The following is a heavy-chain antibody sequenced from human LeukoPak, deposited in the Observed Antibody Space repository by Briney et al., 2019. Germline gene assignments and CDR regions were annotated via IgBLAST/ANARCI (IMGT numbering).Heavy chain of an antibody. CDR2: ISAYNGNT. V-gene: IGHV1-18*04. J-gene: IGHJ4*02. D-gene: IGHD6-13*01. CDR3: ARDHYQRAAGLFTY. Sequence: ASAKVSCKASDTFTSYGISWVRQAPGQGLEWMGWISAYNGNTNYAQKLQGRVTMTTDTSTSTAYMELRSLRSDDTAVYYCARDHYQRAAGLFTYWGQGTLVTVSS. CDR1: DTFTSYG.